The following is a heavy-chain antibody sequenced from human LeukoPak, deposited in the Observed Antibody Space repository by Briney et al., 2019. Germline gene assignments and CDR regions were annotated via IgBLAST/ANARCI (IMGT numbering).Heavy chain of an antibody. V-gene: IGHV3-7*03. Sequence: PGGSLRLSCAASGFTFSSYWMSWVRQAPGKGLEWVANIKQDGSEKYYVDSVKGRFTISRDNAKNSLYLQMNSLRAEDTAVYYCARVDYDILTGYYNDYWGQGTLVTVSS. D-gene: IGHD3-9*01. J-gene: IGHJ4*02. CDR3: ARVDYDILTGYYNDY. CDR1: GFTFSSYW. CDR2: IKQDGSEK.